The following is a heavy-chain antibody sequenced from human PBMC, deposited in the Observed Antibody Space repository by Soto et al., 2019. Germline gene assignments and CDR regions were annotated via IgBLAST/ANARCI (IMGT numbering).Heavy chain of an antibody. CDR3: ARDTAMALPDA. CDR1: GYTFTRYG. J-gene: IGHJ4*02. CDR2: ISAYNGNT. Sequence: ASVKVSCKASGYTFTRYGIGWARQAPGQGLEWMGWISAYNGNTKYAQKLQGRVTMTTDTSTSTAYMELRSLRSDDTAVYYCARDTAMALPDAWGQGTLVTVSS. D-gene: IGHD5-18*01. V-gene: IGHV1-18*01.